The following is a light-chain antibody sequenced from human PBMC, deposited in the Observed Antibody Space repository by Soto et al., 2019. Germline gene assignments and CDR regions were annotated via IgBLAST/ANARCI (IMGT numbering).Light chain of an antibody. CDR2: EVS. J-gene: IGLJ3*02. CDR1: TSDVGGFDS. Sequence: QSVLTQPASVSGSPGQSITISCTATTSDVGGFDSVAWYQQHPGTAPRVIIYEVSNRPSGVSYRFSGSKSANTASLTISGLQADDEADYYGSSYTTSNTWLFGGGTKLTVL. CDR3: SSYTTSNTWL. V-gene: IGLV2-14*01.